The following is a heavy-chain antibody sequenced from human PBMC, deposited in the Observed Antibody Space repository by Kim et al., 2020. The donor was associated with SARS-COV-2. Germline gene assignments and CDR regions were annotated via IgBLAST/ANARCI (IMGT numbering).Heavy chain of an antibody. CDR1: GFTFSNNN. V-gene: IGHV3-21*01. Sequence: GGSLRLSCAASGFTFSNNNMIWVRQAPGKGLEWVSSITTDSSDIYYADSVKGRFTISRDNAKNSLYLQMNSLRPGDTAVYYCSRIAYSYGIYYFDLGGQGTPVTVSP. D-gene: IGHD5-18*01. CDR2: ITTDSSDI. CDR3: SRIAYSYGIYYFDL. J-gene: IGHJ4*02.